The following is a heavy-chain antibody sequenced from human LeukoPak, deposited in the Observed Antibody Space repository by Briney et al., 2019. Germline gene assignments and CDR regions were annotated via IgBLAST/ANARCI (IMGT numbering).Heavy chain of an antibody. CDR2: INHSGST. CDR3: ARDASGYDYVPYYFDY. D-gene: IGHD5-12*01. CDR1: GGSFSGYY. V-gene: IGHV4-34*01. Sequence: SETLSLTCAVYGGSFSGYYWSWIRQPPGKGLVWIGEINHSGSTNYNPSLKSRVTISVDTSKNQFSLKLSSVTAADTAVYYCARDASGYDYVPYYFDYWGQGTLVTVSS. J-gene: IGHJ4*02.